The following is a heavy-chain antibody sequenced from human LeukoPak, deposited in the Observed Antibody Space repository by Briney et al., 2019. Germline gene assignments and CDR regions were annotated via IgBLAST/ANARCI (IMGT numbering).Heavy chain of an antibody. CDR2: INPNSGGT. CDR3: ARSGSTMVRGGGNWFDP. V-gene: IGHV1-2*02. CDR1: GYTFTGYY. D-gene: IGHD3-10*01. Sequence: ASVKVSCKASGYTFTGYYMHWVRQAPGQGLEWMGWINPNSGGTNYAQKFQGRVTMTRDTSISTAYMELSRLRSDDTAVYYCARSGSTMVRGGGNWFDPWGQGTLVTVSS. J-gene: IGHJ5*02.